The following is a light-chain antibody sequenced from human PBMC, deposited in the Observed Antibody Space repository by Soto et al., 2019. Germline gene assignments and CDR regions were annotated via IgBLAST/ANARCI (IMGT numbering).Light chain of an antibody. CDR2: AAS. V-gene: IGKV1-27*01. J-gene: IGKJ1*01. CDR3: QKYDSAPQT. Sequence: DIQMTQSPSSLSASVGDRVTITCRASQGIGNYLALFQQKPGKVPKLLIYAASNLQSGIPSRFRGSGSGTDFTLTISSLQPEDVATYYCQKYDSAPQTFGQGTKVVIK. CDR1: QGIGNY.